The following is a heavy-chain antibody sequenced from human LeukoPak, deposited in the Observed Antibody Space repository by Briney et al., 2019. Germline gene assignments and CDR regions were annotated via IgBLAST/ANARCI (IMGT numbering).Heavy chain of an antibody. Sequence: GGSLRLSCAASGFTFSDCAMHWVRQSPDKGLEWVAVISYDGDNKYYADSVRGRFTISRDNSKTTLYLQMNSLTTKDTSVYYCAGFAGRFGATSMDAYFDYWGQGTLVTVSS. J-gene: IGHJ4*02. V-gene: IGHV3-30-3*01. D-gene: IGHD1-26*01. CDR3: AGFAGRFGATSMDAYFDY. CDR1: GFTFSDCA. CDR2: ISYDGDNK.